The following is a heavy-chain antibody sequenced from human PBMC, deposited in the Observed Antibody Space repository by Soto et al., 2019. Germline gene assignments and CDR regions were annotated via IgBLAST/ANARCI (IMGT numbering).Heavy chain of an antibody. CDR3: AKYGFICSSTSCPIKPGPNWFDP. V-gene: IGHV3-7*03. D-gene: IGHD2-2*01. J-gene: IGHJ5*02. Sequence: QPGGSLRLSCAASGFTFSSYWMSWVRQAPGKGLEWVANIKQDGSEKYYVDSVKGRFTISRDNAKNSLYLQMNSLRAEDTSVYYCAKYGFICSSTSCPIKPGPNWFDPWGQGTLVTVSS. CDR2: IKQDGSEK. CDR1: GFTFSSYW.